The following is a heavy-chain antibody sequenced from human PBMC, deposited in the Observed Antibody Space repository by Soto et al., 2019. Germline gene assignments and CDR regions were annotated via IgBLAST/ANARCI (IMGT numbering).Heavy chain of an antibody. J-gene: IGHJ3*02. CDR2: IYYSGST. Sequence: QLQLQESGPGLVKPSETLSLTCTVSGGSISSSSYYWGWIRQPPGKGLEWIGSIYYSGSTYYNPSLKGRVTMSVDTSKIQFSLKLRSVPAADTAVYYCARQPPLYYYGSGSPPGAFDIWGQGTMVTVSS. V-gene: IGHV4-39*01. CDR1: GGSISSSSYY. CDR3: ARQPPLYYYGSGSPPGAFDI. D-gene: IGHD3-10*01.